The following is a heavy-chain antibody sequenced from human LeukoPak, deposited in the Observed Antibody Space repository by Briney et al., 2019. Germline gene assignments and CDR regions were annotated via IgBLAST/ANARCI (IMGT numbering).Heavy chain of an antibody. V-gene: IGHV1-18*01. CDR1: GYTFTSYG. D-gene: IGHD6-19*01. CDR2: ISAYNGNT. J-gene: IGHJ3*02. CDR3: ARGVADLDDAFDI. Sequence: SSAKVSSKAYGYTFTSYGLSWVLQPPGTGLEWMGWISAYNGNTNHAQKLQGRVTTTTNTSTSTAYMELMSLRSEDTAVYYCARGVADLDDAFDIWDQGTMVTVSS.